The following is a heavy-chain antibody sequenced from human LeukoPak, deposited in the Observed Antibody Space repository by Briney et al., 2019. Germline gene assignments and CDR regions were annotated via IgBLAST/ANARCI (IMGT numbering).Heavy chain of an antibody. V-gene: IGHV3-23*01. Sequence: GGSLRLSCAASGFTFSSHAMSWVRQAPGKGLEWVSASGSGGNTYYADSVKGRFTISRDNSKNTLYLQMNSLRAEDTAVYYCAGGYYDSFGGYWGQGTLVTVSS. CDR2: SGSGGNT. D-gene: IGHD3-22*01. J-gene: IGHJ4*02. CDR3: AGGYYDSFGGY. CDR1: GFTFSSHA.